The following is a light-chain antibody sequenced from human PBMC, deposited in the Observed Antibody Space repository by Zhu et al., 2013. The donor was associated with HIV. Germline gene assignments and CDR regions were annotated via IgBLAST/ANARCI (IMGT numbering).Light chain of an antibody. Sequence: IQMTQSPSTLSASVGDRVTITCRASQNIDDWVAWFQQKPGKAPKLLIHGASSLMSGVPSRFSGSGSATEFTLTVSSLQADDFATYYCCQQYNSYSLTFGGGT. CDR1: QNIDDW. J-gene: IGKJ4*01. CDR2: GAS. V-gene: IGKV1-5*01. CDR3: QQYNSYSLT.